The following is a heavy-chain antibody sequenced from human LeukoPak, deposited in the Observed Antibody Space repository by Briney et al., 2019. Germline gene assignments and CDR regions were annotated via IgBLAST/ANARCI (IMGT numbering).Heavy chain of an antibody. CDR1: GGSFSGYY. CDR3: ARGGRSYFDY. Sequence: SETLSLTCAVYGGSFSGYYLSWIRQPPGKGLEWIGEINHSGSTNYNPSLKSRVTISVDTSKNQFSLKLSSVTAADTAVYYCARGGRSYFDYWGQGTLVTVSS. CDR2: INHSGST. V-gene: IGHV4-34*01. J-gene: IGHJ4*02.